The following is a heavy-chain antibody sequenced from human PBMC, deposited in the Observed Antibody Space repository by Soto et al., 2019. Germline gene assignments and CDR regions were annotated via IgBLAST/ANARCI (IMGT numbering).Heavy chain of an antibody. V-gene: IGHV5-10-1*01. CDR3: ARPHFLVSDSHYGMDV. D-gene: IGHD2-8*01. CDR1: GYSFTSYW. Sequence: PRAALKISCKGSGYSFTSYWSSWVRQMPGKGLEWMGRIDPSDSYTNYSPSFQGHVTISADKSISTAYLQWSSLKASDTAMYYCARPHFLVSDSHYGMDVWGQGTTVTVSS. CDR2: IDPSDSYT. J-gene: IGHJ6*02.